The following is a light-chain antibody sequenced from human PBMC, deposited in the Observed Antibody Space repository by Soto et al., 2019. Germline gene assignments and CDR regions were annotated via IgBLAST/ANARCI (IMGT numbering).Light chain of an antibody. V-gene: IGKV3-15*01. CDR3: QQYNNWPLT. CDR1: QSVSSN. CDR2: GAS. J-gene: IGKJ4*01. Sequence: EIVMTQSPATLSVSPGERATLSCRASQSVSSNLAWYQQKPGQAPRLLIYGASTRANGIPARFSGSGSGTEFTLTISSLQSEDFEVYYCQQYNNWPLTFGGGTKVEIK.